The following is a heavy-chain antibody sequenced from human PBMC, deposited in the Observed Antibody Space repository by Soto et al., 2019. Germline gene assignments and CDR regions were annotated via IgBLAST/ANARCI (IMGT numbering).Heavy chain of an antibody. Sequence: SQTLYLTCTVSGGSISSGGYYWSWICHHPGKGLEWIGYIYYSGSTYYNPSLKSRVTISVDTSKNQFSLKLSSVTAADTAVYYCARGYSSSWYSFFGYCGQGTLVTVSS. CDR1: GGSISSGGYY. V-gene: IGHV4-31*03. CDR2: IYYSGST. J-gene: IGHJ4*02. D-gene: IGHD6-13*01. CDR3: ARGYSSSWYSFFGY.